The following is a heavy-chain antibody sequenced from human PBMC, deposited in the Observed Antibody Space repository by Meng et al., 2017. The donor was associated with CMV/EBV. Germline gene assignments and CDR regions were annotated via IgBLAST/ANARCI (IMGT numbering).Heavy chain of an antibody. J-gene: IGHJ4*02. CDR3: ARDPSLRWIDY. Sequence: QLHLPGSGPGPVKPSETLSLTCMVFGGSISSSSYYWGWIRQPPGKGLEWIGSIYYSGSTYYNPSLKSRVTISVDTSKNQFSLKLSSVTAADTAVYYCARDPSLRWIDYWGQGTLVTVSS. CDR1: GGSISSSSYY. D-gene: IGHD4-23*01. V-gene: IGHV4-39*07. CDR2: IYYSGST.